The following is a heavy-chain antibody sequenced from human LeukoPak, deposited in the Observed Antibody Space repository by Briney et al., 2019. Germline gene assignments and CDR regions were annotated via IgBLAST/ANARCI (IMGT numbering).Heavy chain of an antibody. CDR1: GGSISSYY. J-gene: IGHJ4*02. CDR3: ARTKTYYDFWSGYPEGLFDY. D-gene: IGHD3-3*01. CDR2: IYYSGST. V-gene: IGHV4-59*08. Sequence: PSETLSLTCTVSGGSISSYYWSWIRQPPGKGLEWIGYIYYSGSTNYNPSLKSRVTISVDTSKNQFSLKLSSVTAADTAVYYCARTKTYYDFWSGYPEGLFDYWGQGTLVTVSS.